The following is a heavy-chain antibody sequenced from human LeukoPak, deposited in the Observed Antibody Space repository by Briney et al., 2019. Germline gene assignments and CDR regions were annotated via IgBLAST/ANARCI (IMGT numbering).Heavy chain of an antibody. J-gene: IGHJ5*02. D-gene: IGHD1-1*01. CDR1: GGSISSYY. V-gene: IGHV4-59*01. CDR2: IYYSGST. CDR3: ARGGSTSYRKFLYNWFDP. Sequence: SETLSLTCTVSGGSISSYYWSWIRQPPGKGLEWIGYIYYSGSTNYNPPLKSRVTISVDTSKNQFSLKLSSVTAADTAVYYCARGGSTSYRKFLYNWFDPWGQGTLVTVSS.